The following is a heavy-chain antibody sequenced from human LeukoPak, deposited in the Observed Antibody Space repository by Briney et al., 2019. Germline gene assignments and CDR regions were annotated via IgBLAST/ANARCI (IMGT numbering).Heavy chain of an antibody. CDR1: GYSISSGYY. J-gene: IGHJ6*03. CDR2: IYYSGST. V-gene: IGHV4-38-2*02. Sequence: PSETLSLTCTVSGYSISSGYYWGWIRQPPGKGLEWVGSIYYSGSTYYNPSLKSRVTISVDTSKNQFSLKLSSVTAADTAVYYCARVDYYYYYMDVWGKGTTVTISS. CDR3: ARVDYYYYYMDV.